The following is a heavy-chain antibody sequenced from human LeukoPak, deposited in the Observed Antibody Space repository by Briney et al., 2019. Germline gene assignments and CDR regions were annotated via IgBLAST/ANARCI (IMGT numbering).Heavy chain of an antibody. J-gene: IGHJ5*02. CDR2: INHSGST. CDR1: GGSFSGYY. V-gene: IGHV4-34*01. D-gene: IGHD3-10*01. Sequence: SETLSLTCAVYGGSFSGYYWSWIRQPPGNGLEWIGEINHSGSTNYNPSLKSRVTISVDTSKNQFSLKLSSVTAADTAVYYCARRYGSGSYNWFDPWGQGTLVTVSS. CDR3: ARRYGSGSYNWFDP.